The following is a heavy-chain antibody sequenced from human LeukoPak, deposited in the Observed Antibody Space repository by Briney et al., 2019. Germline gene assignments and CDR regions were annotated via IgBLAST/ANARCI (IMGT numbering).Heavy chain of an antibody. CDR2: IKPDSSAT. V-gene: IGHV1-2*04. CDR1: GYTFTAYH. D-gene: IGHD2-15*01. Sequence: ASVKVSCKASGYTFTAYHIHWLRQAPGQGLEWMGWIKPDSSATKYTQKFQGWVTLTRGTSISTAYLELSRLRSDDTAIYYCARACRSCGDGACSCFDYWGQGTLVTVSS. CDR3: ARACRSCGDGACSCFDY. J-gene: IGHJ4*02.